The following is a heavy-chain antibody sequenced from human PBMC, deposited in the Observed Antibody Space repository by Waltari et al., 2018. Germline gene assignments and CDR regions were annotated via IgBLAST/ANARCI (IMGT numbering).Heavy chain of an antibody. CDR2: IKAGNGDT. Sequence: QVQLVQSGAEVKKPGASVKVSCKASGYTFSSYAVHWVRQAPGQRLEWMGGIKAGNGDTKKSQKLQGRVTITRDTSASTAYMELSSLRSEDTAVYYCARGLYRIAEQLTFDYWGQGTLVTVSS. D-gene: IGHD1-20*01. CDR3: ARGLYRIAEQLTFDY. V-gene: IGHV1-3*01. CDR1: GYTFSSYA. J-gene: IGHJ4*02.